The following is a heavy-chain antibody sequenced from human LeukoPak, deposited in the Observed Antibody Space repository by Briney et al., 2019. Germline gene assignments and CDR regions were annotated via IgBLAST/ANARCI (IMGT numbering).Heavy chain of an antibody. D-gene: IGHD2-21*01. CDR1: GYSFTDYY. CDR2: INPNSGGT. CDR3: ARADRLHGGPYLIGP. J-gene: IGHJ5*02. Sequence: ASVKVSCKTSGYSFTDYYMHWVRQAPGQGLKWMGWINPNSGGTSSAQKFQGRVTMTRDTSISTVYMEVSWLTSDDTAIYYCARADRLHGGPYLIGPWGQGTLVTVSS. V-gene: IGHV1-2*02.